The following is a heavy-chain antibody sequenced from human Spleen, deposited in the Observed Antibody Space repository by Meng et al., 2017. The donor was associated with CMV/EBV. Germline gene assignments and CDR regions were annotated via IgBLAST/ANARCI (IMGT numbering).Heavy chain of an antibody. CDR3: ASRAARGKYYYGMDV. Sequence: ASVKVSCKASQYTFIDHHMHWVRQAPGQGLEWMGWINPNSGDTKYAQKFQGRVTLSRDTSISTAYMDLSRLRSDDTAVYYCASRAARGKYYYGMDVWGQGTTVTVSS. CDR2: INPNSGDT. CDR1: QYTFIDHH. D-gene: IGHD6-6*01. V-gene: IGHV1-2*02. J-gene: IGHJ6*02.